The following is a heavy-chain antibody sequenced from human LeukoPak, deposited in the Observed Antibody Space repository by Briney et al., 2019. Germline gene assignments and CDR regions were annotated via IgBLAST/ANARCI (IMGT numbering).Heavy chain of an antibody. CDR3: ARPYCNSRSCHDYFDY. CDR2: INPITGGT. J-gene: IGHJ4*02. Sequence: ASVKVSCKASGYTFTSYYMHWVRQAPGQGLEWMGWINPITGGTKYAQRFQGRVTMTRDTSISTVYMELSRLRSDDTAVYYCARPYCNSRSCHDYFDYWGQGTLVTVSS. CDR1: GYTFTSYY. D-gene: IGHD2-15*01. V-gene: IGHV1-2*02.